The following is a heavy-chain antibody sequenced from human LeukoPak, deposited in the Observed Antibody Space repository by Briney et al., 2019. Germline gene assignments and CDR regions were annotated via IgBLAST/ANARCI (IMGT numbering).Heavy chain of an antibody. V-gene: IGHV4-31*03. CDR2: IYYSGST. CDR1: GGSISSGGYY. CDR3: AREKLWGNSALDY. J-gene: IGHJ4*02. Sequence: PSETLSLTCTVSGGSISSGGYYWSWIRQHPGRGLEGIGYIYYSGSTYYSPSPKSRVTISVDTSKNQFSLKLSSVTAADTAVYYCAREKLWGNSALDYWGQGTLVTVSS. D-gene: IGHD4-23*01.